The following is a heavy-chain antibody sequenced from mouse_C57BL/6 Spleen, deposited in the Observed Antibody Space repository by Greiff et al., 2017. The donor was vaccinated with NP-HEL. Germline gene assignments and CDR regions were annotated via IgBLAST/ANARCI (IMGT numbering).Heavy chain of an antibody. CDR3: ARHLGRFAY. CDR1: GYTFTSYW. D-gene: IGHD4-1*01. J-gene: IGHJ3*01. CDR2: IDTSDSYT. V-gene: IGHV1-50*01. Sequence: QVQLQQPGAELVKPGASVKLSCKASGYTFTSYWMQWVKQRPGQGLEWIGEIDTSDSYTNYNQKFKGKATLTVDTSYSTAYMQLSSLTSEDSAVYYWARHLGRFAYWGQGTLVTVSA.